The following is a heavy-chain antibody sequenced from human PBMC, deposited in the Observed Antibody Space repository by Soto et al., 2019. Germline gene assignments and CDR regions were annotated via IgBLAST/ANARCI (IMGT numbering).Heavy chain of an antibody. D-gene: IGHD3-10*01. V-gene: IGHV4-30-2*01. CDR1: GASISSGGSS. CDR2: IYHSGTT. J-gene: IGHJ5*02. CDR3: ARGYGSTYNWFDP. Sequence: SETLSLTCAVSGASISSGGSSWSWFRQPPGKGLEWIGYIYHSGTTFYDPSLENRVTISLDRSKNHFSLKLTSVTAADTAVYYCARGYGSTYNWFDPWGQGILVTVSS.